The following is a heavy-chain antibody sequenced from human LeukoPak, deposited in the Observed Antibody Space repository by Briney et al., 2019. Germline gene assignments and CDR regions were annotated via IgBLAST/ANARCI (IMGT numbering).Heavy chain of an antibody. CDR1: VGSFSGYH. J-gene: IGHJ4*02. V-gene: IGHV4-34*01. Sequence: SETLSLTCAVYVGSFSGYHWNWLRQPPGKGPEWIGEVNESGGTNINPSLRSRVILSVDTSMNQFSLKLSSVTAADTAVYYCARGPSGYHNTGGQGTLVTVSS. CDR3: ARGPSGYHNT. D-gene: IGHD5-12*01. CDR2: VNESGGT.